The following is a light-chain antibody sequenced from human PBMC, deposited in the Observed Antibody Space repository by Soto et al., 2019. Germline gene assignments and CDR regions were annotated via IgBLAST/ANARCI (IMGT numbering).Light chain of an antibody. J-gene: IGLJ1*01. Sequence: QAVVTQPASVSGSPGQSITISCTGTSSDVGRYNYVSWYQHHPGKAPKLMIYDVSSPPSGVSNRFSGSKSGNTASLTISGLQAEDEADYYSSSYTSSSTLYVFGTGTKLTVL. CDR2: DVS. CDR1: SSDVGRYNY. V-gene: IGLV2-14*03. CDR3: SSYTSSSTLYV.